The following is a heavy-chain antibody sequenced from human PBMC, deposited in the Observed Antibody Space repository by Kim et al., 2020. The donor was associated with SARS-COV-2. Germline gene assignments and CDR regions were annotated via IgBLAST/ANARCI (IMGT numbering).Heavy chain of an antibody. J-gene: IGHJ4*02. CDR1: GGSISSGGYY. V-gene: IGHV4-31*03. CDR2: IYYSGST. CDR3: AREGSIAAVPGF. Sequence: SETLSLTCTVSGGSISSGGYYWSWIRQHPGKGLEWIGYIYYSGSTYYNPSLKSRVTISVDTSKNQFSLKLSSVTAADTAVYYCAREGSIAAVPGFWGQGTLVTVSS. D-gene: IGHD6-6*01.